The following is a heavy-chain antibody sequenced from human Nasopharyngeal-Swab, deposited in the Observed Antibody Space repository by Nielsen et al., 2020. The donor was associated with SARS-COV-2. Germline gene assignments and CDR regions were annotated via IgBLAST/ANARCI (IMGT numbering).Heavy chain of an antibody. Sequence: SLKISCAASGFTFDDYAMHWVRQAPGKGLEWVSGISWNSGSIGYADSVKGRFTISRDNAKNSLYLQMNSLRAEDTALYYCAKDKDSSGYYFPFDYWGQGTLVTVSS. D-gene: IGHD3-22*01. J-gene: IGHJ4*02. CDR1: GFTFDDYA. CDR3: AKDKDSSGYYFPFDY. V-gene: IGHV3-9*01. CDR2: ISWNSGSI.